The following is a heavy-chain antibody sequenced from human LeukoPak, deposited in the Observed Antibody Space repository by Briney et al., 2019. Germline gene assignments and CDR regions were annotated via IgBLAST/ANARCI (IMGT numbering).Heavy chain of an antibody. Sequence: ASVKVSCKASGYTFTSHDINWVRQATGQGLEWMGWVSPNSGDTGYAQKFQGRVTMTSDSSISTAYMELSSLRSEDTAIYYCVRTPPNWGFDYWGQGTLVTVSS. D-gene: IGHD7-27*01. CDR1: GYTFTSHD. V-gene: IGHV1-8*01. J-gene: IGHJ4*02. CDR2: VSPNSGDT. CDR3: VRTPPNWGFDY.